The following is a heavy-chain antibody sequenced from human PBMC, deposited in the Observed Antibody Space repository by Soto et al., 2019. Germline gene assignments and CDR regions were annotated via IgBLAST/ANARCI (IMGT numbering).Heavy chain of an antibody. V-gene: IGHV4-59*08. J-gene: IGHJ4*02. Sequence: SETLSLTCTVSGGSINPYYWGWIRQPPGKGLEWIGNIYYSGTTNYHPSLKSRVTISLDPSKNQFSLKLSSVTAADTAVYYCARLGGYYQAFDSWGQGTLVTVS. CDR3: ARLGGYYQAFDS. D-gene: IGHD3-22*01. CDR2: IYYSGTT. CDR1: GGSINPYY.